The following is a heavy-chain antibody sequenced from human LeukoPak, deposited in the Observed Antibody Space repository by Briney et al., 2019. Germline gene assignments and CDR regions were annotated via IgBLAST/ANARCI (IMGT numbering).Heavy chain of an antibody. D-gene: IGHD6-13*01. CDR1: GGSFSGYY. V-gene: IGHV4-4*07. Sequence: PSETLSLTCAVYGGSFSGYYWSWIRQPAGKGLEWIGRIYTSGSTNYNPSLKSRVTMSVDTSKNQFSLKLSSVTAADTAVYYCARDAPGYSSSWYLNWFDPWGQGTLVTVSS. J-gene: IGHJ5*02. CDR2: IYTSGST. CDR3: ARDAPGYSSSWYLNWFDP.